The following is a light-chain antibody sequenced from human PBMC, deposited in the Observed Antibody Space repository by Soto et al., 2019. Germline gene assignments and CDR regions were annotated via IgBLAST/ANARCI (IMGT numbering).Light chain of an antibody. CDR3: QQFNDYPIT. CDR1: QSVSSSY. J-gene: IGKJ5*01. V-gene: IGKV3-20*01. Sequence: EILLTQSPGTLSLSPGERATLSCRASQSVSSSYLAWYQQKPGQAPRLLIYGASSRATGIPDRFSGSGSGTEFTLAISSLQPEDFATYYCQQFNDYPITFGQGTRLENK. CDR2: GAS.